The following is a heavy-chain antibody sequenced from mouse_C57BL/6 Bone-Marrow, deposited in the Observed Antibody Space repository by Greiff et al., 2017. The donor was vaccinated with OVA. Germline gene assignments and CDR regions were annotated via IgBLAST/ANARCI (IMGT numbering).Heavy chain of an antibody. CDR2: YPGSGNTY. J-gene: IGHJ2*01. Sequence: VQLQQSGPELVKPGASVKMSCKASGYTFTDYYMHWVKQKPGKGLEWIGEIYPGSGNTYYNEKFKGKATLTADTSSSTAYMQLSSLTSEDSAVYFCARERGGFDDWGQGTTLTVSS. CDR3: RERGGFDD. CDR1: YTFTDYYM. V-gene: IGHV1-83*01. D-gene: IGHD1-1*02.